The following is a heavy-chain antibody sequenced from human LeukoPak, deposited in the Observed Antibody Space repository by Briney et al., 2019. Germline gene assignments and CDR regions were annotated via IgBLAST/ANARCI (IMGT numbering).Heavy chain of an antibody. D-gene: IGHD3-22*01. Sequence: SETLSLTCTVSGGSVSSTHYWGWIRQPPGKGLEWIGSIYYGGSTYYNASLRSRVTTSVDTSKNQFSLKLSSVTAADTAVYYCAREFSLEVTMIKFDPWGQGTLVTVSS. J-gene: IGHJ5*02. V-gene: IGHV4-39*07. CDR1: GGSVSSTHY. CDR3: AREFSLEVTMIKFDP. CDR2: IYYGGST.